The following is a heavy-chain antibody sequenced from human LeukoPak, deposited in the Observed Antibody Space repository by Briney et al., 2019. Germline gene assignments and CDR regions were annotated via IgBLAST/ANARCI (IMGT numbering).Heavy chain of an antibody. D-gene: IGHD6-19*01. CDR1: GFTFSSYN. Sequence: GGSLRLSCAASGFTFSSYNINWVRQAPGKGLEWVSSISSRSSYIYYADSVKGRFTISRDNAKNSLYLQMNSLRAEDTAVYYCARGRSSGWYYYYGMDVWGQGTTVTVSS. CDR2: ISSRSSYI. V-gene: IGHV3-21*01. CDR3: ARGRSSGWYYYYGMDV. J-gene: IGHJ6*02.